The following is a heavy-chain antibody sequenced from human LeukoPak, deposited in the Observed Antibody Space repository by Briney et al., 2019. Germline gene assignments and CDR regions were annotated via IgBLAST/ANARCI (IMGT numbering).Heavy chain of an antibody. CDR1: GGTFSSYG. CDR3: ARDLFRKGIAARPAGYFQH. CDR2: IIPIFGTA. D-gene: IGHD6-6*01. Sequence: GASVKVSCKASGGTFSSYGFSWVRQAPGQGLEWVGGIIPIFGTANYAQKFQGRVTITADESTSTAYMEPSSLRAEDTAVYYCARDLFRKGIAARPAGYFQHWGQGTLVTVSS. V-gene: IGHV1-69*13. J-gene: IGHJ1*01.